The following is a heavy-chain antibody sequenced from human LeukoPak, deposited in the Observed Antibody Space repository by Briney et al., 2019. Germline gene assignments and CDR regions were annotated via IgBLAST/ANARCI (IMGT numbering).Heavy chain of an antibody. V-gene: IGHV4-34*01. J-gene: IGHJ3*02. CDR1: GGSFSGYY. CDR2: INHSGST. Sequence: PSETLSLTCAVYGGSFSGYYWSWIRQPPGKGLEWIGEINHSGSTNYNPSLKSRVTISVDTSKNQFSLKLSSVTAADTAVYYCARRLRRYDFWSSAPLSRAFDIWGQGTMVTVSS. D-gene: IGHD3-3*01. CDR3: ARRLRRYDFWSSAPLSRAFDI.